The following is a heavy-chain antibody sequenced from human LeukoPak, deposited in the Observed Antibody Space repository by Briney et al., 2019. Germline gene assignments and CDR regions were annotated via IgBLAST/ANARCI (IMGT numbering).Heavy chain of an antibody. V-gene: IGHV3-20*04. CDR1: GFTFDDYG. Sequence: PGGSLRLSCAVSGFTFDDYGMSWVRQAPGKGLEWVSGINWNGGSTGYADSVKGRFTISRDNAKNSLYLQMNSLRAEDTALYYCARGQACGGDCYENFDYWGQGTLVTVS. D-gene: IGHD2-21*02. CDR2: INWNGGST. CDR3: ARGQACGGDCYENFDY. J-gene: IGHJ4*02.